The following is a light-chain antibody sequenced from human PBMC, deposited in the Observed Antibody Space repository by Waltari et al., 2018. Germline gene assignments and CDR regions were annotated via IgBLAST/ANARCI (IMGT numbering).Light chain of an antibody. CDR2: GEN. V-gene: IGLV3-19*01. CDR3: NSRDSSGDRLV. CDR1: TLRRPH. J-gene: IGLJ2*01. Sequence: SSELTQDPAVSVALGQTVRITCQGDTLRRPHASWSQQKPGQTPVVVVHGENNRPSGIPDRFSGSRSGNTVSLTIAGVQAEDEADYYCNSRDSSGDRLVFGGGTKLTVL.